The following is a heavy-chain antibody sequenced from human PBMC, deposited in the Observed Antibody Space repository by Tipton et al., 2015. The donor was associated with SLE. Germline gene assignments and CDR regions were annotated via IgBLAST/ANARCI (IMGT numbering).Heavy chain of an antibody. CDR2: INHSGST. J-gene: IGHJ5*02. V-gene: IGHV4-34*01. D-gene: IGHD3-10*01. CDR3: ARHQRTGGWSDP. CDR1: GGSFSGYY. Sequence: TLSLTCAVYGGSFSGYYWSWIRQPPGKGLEWIGEINHSGSTNHNPSLKSRVTISVDTSRNQFSLKLSSVTAADTAVYYCARHQRTGGWSDPWGQGTLVTVPS.